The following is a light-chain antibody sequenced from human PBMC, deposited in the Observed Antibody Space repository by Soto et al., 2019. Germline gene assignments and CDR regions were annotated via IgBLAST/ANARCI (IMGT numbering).Light chain of an antibody. CDR1: QDIGTD. V-gene: IGKV1-6*02. Sequence: IQITQSPSSLSASVADRVTITCRASQDIGTDLGWYQQKPGKAPKLLIYAASSLQSGVPSRFSGSGSGTDFTLTISSLQPEDFATYYCLQDYNYPWTFGQGTKVDIK. CDR2: AAS. J-gene: IGKJ1*01. CDR3: LQDYNYPWT.